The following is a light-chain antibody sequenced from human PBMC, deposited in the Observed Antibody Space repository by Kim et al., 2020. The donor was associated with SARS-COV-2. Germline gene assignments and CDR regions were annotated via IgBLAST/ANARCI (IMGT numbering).Light chain of an antibody. Sequence: RFTNACTGSTSNIGAGYDVHWYQQLPGAAPNLLIYTNINRPSGVPDRFFGSKSGTSASLAISGLQAADEADYYCQSYDSSLGGSVFGGGTQLTVL. J-gene: IGLJ2*01. CDR2: TNI. V-gene: IGLV1-40*01. CDR3: QSYDSSLGGSV. CDR1: TSNIGAGYD.